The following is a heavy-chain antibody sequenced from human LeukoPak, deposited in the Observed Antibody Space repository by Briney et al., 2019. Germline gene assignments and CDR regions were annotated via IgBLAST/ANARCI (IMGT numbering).Heavy chain of an antibody. CDR1: GFTVSSNF. CDR2: IYSGGST. CDR3: TRGGGGSFPHY. Sequence: GGSPRLSCAASGFTVSSNFLSWVRQPPGKGLEWVSDIYSGGSTYYADSVKGRFTISRDNSKNTLYLQMNSLRAEDTAVYYCTRGGGGSFPHYWGQGTLVTVSS. J-gene: IGHJ4*02. V-gene: IGHV3-53*01. D-gene: IGHD2-21*01.